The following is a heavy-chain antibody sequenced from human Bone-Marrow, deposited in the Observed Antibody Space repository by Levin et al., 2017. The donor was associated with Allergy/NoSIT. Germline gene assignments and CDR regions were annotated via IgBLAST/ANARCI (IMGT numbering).Heavy chain of an antibody. Sequence: GESLKISCAASGFTFSSYWMHWVRQAPGKGLVWVSRINSDGSSTSYADSVKGRFTISRDNAKNTLYLQMNSLRAEDTAVYYCARDSRMIRFDPWGQGTLVTVSS. D-gene: IGHD3-16*01. J-gene: IGHJ5*02. CDR2: INSDGSST. V-gene: IGHV3-74*01. CDR1: GFTFSSYW. CDR3: ARDSRMIRFDP.